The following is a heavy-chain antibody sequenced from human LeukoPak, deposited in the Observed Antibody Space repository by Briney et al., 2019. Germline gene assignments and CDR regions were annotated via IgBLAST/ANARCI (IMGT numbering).Heavy chain of an antibody. CDR3: AKEMGLTGYSYYFDY. CDR2: ISSSSRTT. V-gene: IGHV3-48*01. CDR1: GFTFSTYS. Sequence: PGGSLRLSCAASGFTFSTYSMNWVRQAPGKGLEWVSYISSSSRTTYYADSVKGRFTISRDNSKNTLYLQMNSLRAEDTAVYYCAKEMGLTGYSYYFDYWGQGTLVTVSS. J-gene: IGHJ4*02. D-gene: IGHD3-9*01.